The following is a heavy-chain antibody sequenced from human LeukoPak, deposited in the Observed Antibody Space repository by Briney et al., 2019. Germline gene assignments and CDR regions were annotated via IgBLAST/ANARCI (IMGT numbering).Heavy chain of an antibody. Sequence: SVKVSCKASGYTLTSYAMNWVRQAPGQGLEWMGGIIPIFGTANYAQKFQGRVTITADESTSTAYMELSSLRSEDTAVYYCARGKLEPQINYYYYYMDVWGKGTTVTVSS. D-gene: IGHD1-14*01. V-gene: IGHV1-69*13. CDR3: ARGKLEPQINYYYYYMDV. CDR1: GYTLTSYA. CDR2: IIPIFGTA. J-gene: IGHJ6*03.